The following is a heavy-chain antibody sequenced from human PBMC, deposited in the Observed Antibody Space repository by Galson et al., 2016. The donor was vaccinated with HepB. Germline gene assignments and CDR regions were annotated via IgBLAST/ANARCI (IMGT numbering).Heavy chain of an antibody. CDR1: GGSLSGSY. Sequence: SETLSLTCTVYGGSLSGSYWHWIRQPPGKGLEWIGEIDHSGSTNYKQSLKSRVTILVDTSNNQFSLRLNSVTTADTAVYFCAREHQRVAASSAFDIWGQGTMVTVSS. D-gene: IGHD1-26*01. CDR3: AREHQRVAASSAFDI. V-gene: IGHV4-34*01. CDR2: IDHSGST. J-gene: IGHJ3*02.